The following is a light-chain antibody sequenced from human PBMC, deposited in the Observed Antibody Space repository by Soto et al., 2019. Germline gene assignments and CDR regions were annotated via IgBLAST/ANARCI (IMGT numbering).Light chain of an antibody. CDR2: DAS. CDR3: QRYDSLPPT. Sequence: DIQMTQSPSSLSASVGDRVTITCQASRHIGKYLTWFQEKPGKAPTLLIYDASNMQTGVPSRFSGRGSGTDFTFTISSLQPEDCATYYCQRYDSLPPTVGHGTRLEIK. CDR1: RHIGKY. J-gene: IGKJ5*01. V-gene: IGKV1-33*01.